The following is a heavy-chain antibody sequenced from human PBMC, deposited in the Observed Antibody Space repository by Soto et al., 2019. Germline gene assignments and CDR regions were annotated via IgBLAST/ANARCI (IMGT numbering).Heavy chain of an antibody. D-gene: IGHD6-25*01. V-gene: IGHV3-11*06. J-gene: IGHJ6*02. Sequence: GGSLRLSCAASGFRFSDYYMSWIRQAPGKGLEWISYIDSSSGYTNYADSVKGRFTISRDNAKNSLYLQMNSLRAEDTAVYYCARMGSQRYYYYGMDVWGQGTTVTVSS. CDR2: IDSSSGYT. CDR1: GFRFSDYY. CDR3: ARMGSQRYYYYGMDV.